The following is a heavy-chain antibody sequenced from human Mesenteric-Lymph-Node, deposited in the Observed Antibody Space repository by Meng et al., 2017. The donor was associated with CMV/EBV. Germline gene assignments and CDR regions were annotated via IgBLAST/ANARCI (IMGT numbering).Heavy chain of an antibody. V-gene: IGHV1-18*01. D-gene: IGHD6-25*01. Sequence: ASVKVSCKASGYIFTSFGTSWVRQAPGQGLEWMGWISVYNGNTNYAQRLQGRVTMTTDTSTNTAYMELTNLRSDDTAVYYCARESANSARDWYFDLWGRGTLVTVSS. CDR2: ISVYNGNT. CDR1: GYIFTSFG. CDR3: ARESANSARDWYFDL. J-gene: IGHJ2*01.